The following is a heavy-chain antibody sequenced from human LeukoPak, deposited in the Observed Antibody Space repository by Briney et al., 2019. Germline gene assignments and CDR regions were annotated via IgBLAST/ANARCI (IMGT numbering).Heavy chain of an antibody. CDR1: GFTFSSYT. CDR2: ISGSGVST. CDR3: AKGAGGSCYSDFQH. Sequence: GGSLRLSCAASGFTFSSYTMTWVRQAPGKGLEWVSAISGSGVSTFYADSVKGRFTISRDNSKNTLYLQMNSLRAEDTAVYYCAKGAGGSCYSDFQHWGQGTLVTVSS. J-gene: IGHJ1*01. D-gene: IGHD2-15*01. V-gene: IGHV3-23*01.